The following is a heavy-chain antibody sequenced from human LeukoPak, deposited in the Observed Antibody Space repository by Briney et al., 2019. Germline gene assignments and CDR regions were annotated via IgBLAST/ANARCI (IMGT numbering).Heavy chain of an antibody. J-gene: IGHJ3*02. CDR1: GDSISSSSYY. D-gene: IGHD3-16*02. V-gene: IGHV4-39*01. Sequence: KPSETLSLTCTVSGDSISSSSYYWGWIRQPPGKGLEWIGSTYYSGSTYYNPSLKSRVTISVDTSKNQFSLKLSSVTAADTAVYYCARPSTDYVWGSYRTGAFDIWGQGTMVTVSS. CDR2: TYYSGST. CDR3: ARPSTDYVWGSYRTGAFDI.